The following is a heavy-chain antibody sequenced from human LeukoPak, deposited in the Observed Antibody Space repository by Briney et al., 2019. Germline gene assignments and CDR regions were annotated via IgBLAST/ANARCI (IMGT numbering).Heavy chain of an antibody. CDR3: ARETAMVTYYFDY. Sequence: GASVKVSCKASGGTFSSYAISWVRQAPGQGLEWMGGIIPIFGTANYAQKFQGRVTITADKSTSTAYMELSSLRSEDTAVYYCARETAMVTYYFDYWGQGTLVTVSS. D-gene: IGHD5-18*01. CDR1: GGTFSSYA. CDR2: IIPIFGTA. V-gene: IGHV1-69*06. J-gene: IGHJ4*02.